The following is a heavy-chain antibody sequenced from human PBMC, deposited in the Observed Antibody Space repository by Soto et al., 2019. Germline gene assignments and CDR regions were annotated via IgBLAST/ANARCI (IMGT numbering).Heavy chain of an antibody. V-gene: IGHV5-51*01. J-gene: IGHJ4*02. CDR1: GYSFSSYW. D-gene: IGHD1-26*01. Sequence: LGESLKISCKGSGYSFSSYWIGWVRQMSGEGLEWMGIIYPSDSDTRYSPSFQGQVTISADKSIYTAYLQWSSLKASDTAMYYCARGKVDTRLFDYWVQGTQVTVSS. CDR3: ARGKVDTRLFDY. CDR2: IYPSDSDT.